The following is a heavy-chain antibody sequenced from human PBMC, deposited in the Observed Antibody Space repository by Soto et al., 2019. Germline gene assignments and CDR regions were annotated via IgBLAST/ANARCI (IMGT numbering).Heavy chain of an antibody. CDR3: ARGPPEYDILTGYYISRAEIKAEED. J-gene: IGHJ4*02. V-gene: IGHV4-34*01. CDR1: GGSFSGYY. Sequence: QVQLQQWGAGLLKPSETLSLTCAVYGGSFSGYYWSWIRQPPGKGLEWIGEINHSGSTNYNPSLKSRVTISVDTSKNQISLKLSSVTAADTAVYYWARGPPEYDILTGYYISRAEIKAEEDWGQGTLVTVSS. CDR2: INHSGST. D-gene: IGHD3-9*01.